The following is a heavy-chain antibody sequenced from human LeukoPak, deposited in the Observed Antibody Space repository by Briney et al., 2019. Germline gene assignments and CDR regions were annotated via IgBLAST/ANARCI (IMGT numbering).Heavy chain of an antibody. V-gene: IGHV4-39*07. Sequence: SETLSLTCTVSGGSISSSSYYWGWIRQPPGKGLEWIGSIYYSGSTYYNPSLKSRVTISVDTSKNQFSLKLSSVTAADTAVYYCASLHSFWSGYPIDYWGQGILVTVSS. CDR3: ASLHSFWSGYPIDY. J-gene: IGHJ4*02. CDR1: GGSISSSSYY. D-gene: IGHD3-3*01. CDR2: IYYSGST.